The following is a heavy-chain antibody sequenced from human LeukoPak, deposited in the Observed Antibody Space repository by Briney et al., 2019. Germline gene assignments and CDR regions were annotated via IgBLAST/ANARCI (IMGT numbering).Heavy chain of an antibody. D-gene: IGHD5-24*01. Sequence: ASVKVSCKASGYTFTSYGISWVRQAPGQGLEWMGWINPNSGGTNYAQKFQGRVTMTRDTSISTAYMELSRLRSDDTAVYYCARDEEMATYDYWGQGTLVTVSS. J-gene: IGHJ4*02. V-gene: IGHV1-2*02. CDR2: INPNSGGT. CDR3: ARDEEMATYDY. CDR1: GYTFTSYG.